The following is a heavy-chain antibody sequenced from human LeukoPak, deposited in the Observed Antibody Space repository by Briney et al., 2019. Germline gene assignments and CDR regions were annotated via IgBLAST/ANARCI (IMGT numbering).Heavy chain of an antibody. V-gene: IGHV1-8*01. CDR2: MSPNSGDT. CDR1: GYTFTSYH. CDR3: ARLRQFYDFWSGPAYTNWYFDL. Sequence: ASVKVSCKASGYTFTSYHINWVRQATGQGLEWTGWMSPNSGDTGFAQKFQGRVTMTRNTSITTAYMELSSLRSDDTAVYYCARLRQFYDFWSGPAYTNWYFDLWGRGTLVTVSS. D-gene: IGHD3-3*01. J-gene: IGHJ2*01.